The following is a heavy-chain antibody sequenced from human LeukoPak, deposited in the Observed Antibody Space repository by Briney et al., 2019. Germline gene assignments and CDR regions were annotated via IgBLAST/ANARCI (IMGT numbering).Heavy chain of an antibody. J-gene: IGHJ6*02. CDR3: AREYSGSYSYYYGMDV. CDR2: ISYDGSNK. CDR1: GFTFSTFG. Sequence: GGSLRLSCAASGFTFSTFGMHWVRQAPGKGLEWVAVISYDGSNKYYADSVKGRFTISRDNSKNTLYLQMNSLRAEDTAVYYCAREYSGSYSYYYGMDVWGQGTTVTVSS. D-gene: IGHD1-26*01. V-gene: IGHV3-30*12.